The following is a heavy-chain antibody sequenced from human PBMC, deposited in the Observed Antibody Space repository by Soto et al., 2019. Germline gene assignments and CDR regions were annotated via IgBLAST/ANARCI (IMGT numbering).Heavy chain of an antibody. V-gene: IGHV3-11*04. CDR1: GFTFGDYE. D-gene: IGHD6-6*01. Sequence: GGSLRLSCAASGFTFGDYEMSWIRQAAGKGPEWVSFLSRSGNTIYYADSVRGRFTISRDNSKNSLYLQMNSLRAEDTAVYYCASTRGAYSSSADFDYWGQGILVTVSS. CDR3: ASTRGAYSSSADFDY. CDR2: LSRSGNTI. J-gene: IGHJ4*02.